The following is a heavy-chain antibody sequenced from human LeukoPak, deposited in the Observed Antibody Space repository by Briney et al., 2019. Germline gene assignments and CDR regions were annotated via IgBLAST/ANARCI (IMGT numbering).Heavy chain of an antibody. CDR2: INWNGDST. J-gene: IGHJ3*02. CDR1: GFTIDDYG. CDR3: ARGFYYDSGATWRAFNI. Sequence: GGSLRLSCAASGFTIDDYGMSWVRRAPGKGLEWVSGINWNGDSTNYADSVKGRFTISRDNAKNSLYLQVNSLRAEDTALYYCARGFYYDSGATWRAFNIWGQGTMVTVFS. D-gene: IGHD3-22*01. V-gene: IGHV3-20*04.